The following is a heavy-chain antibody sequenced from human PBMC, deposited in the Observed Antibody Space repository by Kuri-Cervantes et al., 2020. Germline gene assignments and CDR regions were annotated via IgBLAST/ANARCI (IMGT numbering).Heavy chain of an antibody. V-gene: IGHV3-23*01. Sequence: GESLKISCAASGFTFSSYAMSWVRQAPGKGLEWVSAISGSGGSTYYADSVKGRFTISRDNSKNTLYLQMNSLRAEDTAVYYCAKGRKTRAPNYYDSSGLYAFDIWGQGTMVTVSS. CDR2: ISGSGGST. CDR3: AKGRKTRAPNYYDSSGLYAFDI. J-gene: IGHJ3*02. D-gene: IGHD3-22*01. CDR1: GFTFSSYA.